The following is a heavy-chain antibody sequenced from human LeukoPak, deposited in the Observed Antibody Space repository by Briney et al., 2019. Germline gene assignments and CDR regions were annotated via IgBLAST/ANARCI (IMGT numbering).Heavy chain of an antibody. CDR2: IRYDGSNK. D-gene: IGHD2-2*01. V-gene: IGHV3-30*02. CDR3: AKDGVGYCSSASCSGYMDV. Sequence: QSGGSLRLSCAASGFTFSGYGMHWVRQAPGKGLEWVAFIRYDGSNKYYADSVKGRFTISRDNSKNTLYLQMNSLRAEDTAVYYCAKDGVGYCSSASCSGYMDVWGKGTTVTVSS. CDR1: GFTFSGYG. J-gene: IGHJ6*03.